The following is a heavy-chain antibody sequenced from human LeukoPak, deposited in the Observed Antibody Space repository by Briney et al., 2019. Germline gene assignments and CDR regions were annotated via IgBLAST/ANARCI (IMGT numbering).Heavy chain of an antibody. CDR3: ATRGFALRLAELSIGTGDPPLLDY. J-gene: IGHJ4*02. Sequence: ASVKVSCKVSGYTLTELSMHWVRQAPGKGLEWMGGFDPEDGETIYAQKFQGRVTMTEDTSTDTAYMELSSLRSEDTAVYYCATRGFALRLAELSIGTGDPPLLDYWGQGTLVTVSS. D-gene: IGHD3-16*02. CDR1: GYTLTELS. CDR2: FDPEDGET. V-gene: IGHV1-24*01.